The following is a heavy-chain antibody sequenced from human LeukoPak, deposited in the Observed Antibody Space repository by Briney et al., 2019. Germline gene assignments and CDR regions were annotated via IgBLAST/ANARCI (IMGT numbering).Heavy chain of an antibody. CDR1: GYTFTSYG. V-gene: IGHV1-18*01. CDR2: ISAYNGNT. CDR3: ARVRTTHYYDSSGYSDYFDY. Sequence: ASVNVSCKASGYTFTSYGISWVRQAPGQGLEWMGWISAYNGNTNYAQKLQGRVTMTTDTSTSTAYMELRSLRSDDTAVYYCARVRTTHYYDSSGYSDYFDYWGQGTLVTVSS. J-gene: IGHJ4*02. D-gene: IGHD3-22*01.